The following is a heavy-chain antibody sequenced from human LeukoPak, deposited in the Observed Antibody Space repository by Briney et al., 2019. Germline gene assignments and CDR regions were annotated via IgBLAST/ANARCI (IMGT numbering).Heavy chain of an antibody. Sequence: PGGSLRLSCAASGFTFSSYSMNWVRQAPGKGLEWVSYISSSSSTIYYAGSVKGRFTISRDNAKNSLYLQMNSLRAEDTAVYYCAREDGYNRDYWGQGTLVTVSS. D-gene: IGHD5-24*01. CDR1: GFTFSSYS. V-gene: IGHV3-48*01. CDR3: AREDGYNRDY. J-gene: IGHJ4*02. CDR2: ISSSSSTI.